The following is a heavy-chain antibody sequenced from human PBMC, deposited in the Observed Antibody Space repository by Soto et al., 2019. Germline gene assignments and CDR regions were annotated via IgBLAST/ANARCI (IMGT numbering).Heavy chain of an antibody. CDR2: IYRTGST. V-gene: IGHV4-4*02. Sequence: SETLSLTCAVSGGSFTSNNWWTWVRQPPGQGLEWIGEIYRTGSTNYNPSLNSRVTISLDKSENQFSLKVTSLTAADTAVYYCARDRITGTVYYYYGMDVWGQGTTVTVSS. CDR3: ARDRITGTVYYYYGMDV. J-gene: IGHJ6*02. CDR1: GGSFTSNNW. D-gene: IGHD1-20*01.